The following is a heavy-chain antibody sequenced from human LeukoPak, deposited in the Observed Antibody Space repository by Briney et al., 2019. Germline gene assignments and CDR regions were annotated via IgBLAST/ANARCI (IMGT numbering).Heavy chain of an antibody. J-gene: IGHJ6*02. Sequence: ASVKVSCKASGYTFTSYDINWVRQATGQGLEWMGWMNPNSGNTGYAQKFQGRVTMTRNTSISTAYMELSSLRSEDTAVYYCARTNYGSGSYYNPYYYYGMDVWGQGTTVTVSS. D-gene: IGHD3-10*01. V-gene: IGHV1-8*01. CDR3: ARTNYGSGSYYNPYYYYGMDV. CDR2: MNPNSGNT. CDR1: GYTFTSYD.